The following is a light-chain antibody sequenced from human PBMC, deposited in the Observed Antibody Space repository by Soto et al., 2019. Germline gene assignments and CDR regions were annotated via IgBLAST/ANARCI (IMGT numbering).Light chain of an antibody. CDR2: GAT. CDR3: QQYADSPRT. J-gene: IGKJ1*01. V-gene: IGKV3-20*01. CDR1: QSVSSSY. Sequence: EIVLMQAPATPSLPQGERATLSCRASQSVSSSYLAWYQQKPGQALRLLIYGATNRATGIPDRFSGSGSGTDFTLTISILEPEDFAVYYCQQYADSPRTFGQGTKV.